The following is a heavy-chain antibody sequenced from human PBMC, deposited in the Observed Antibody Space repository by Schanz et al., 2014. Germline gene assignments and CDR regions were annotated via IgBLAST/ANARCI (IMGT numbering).Heavy chain of an antibody. CDR1: GFTFRGYA. V-gene: IGHV3-23*01. CDR3: ARDYAGFDC. D-gene: IGHD3-16*01. J-gene: IGHJ4*02. CDR2: ISNGGGGYI. Sequence: EVQLLESGGDLVQPGGSLRLSCVVSGFTFRGYAMSWVRQAPGKGLQWVSTISNGGGGYISYADFVKGRFTISRDNAKNSLYLQMNSLRAEDTAVYYCARDYAGFDCWGQGTLVTVSS.